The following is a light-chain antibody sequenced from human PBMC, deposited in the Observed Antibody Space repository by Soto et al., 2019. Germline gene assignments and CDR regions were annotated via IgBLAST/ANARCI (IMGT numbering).Light chain of an antibody. Sequence: DIQMTQSPSSLSTSVGDRVTITCRASQSIGNYLTWYQHKAGKSPKLLIYAASNLQNGVPSRFSGSGSGTDFTLTISSLQPEDFATYYCQQSYSTPPTFGQGTKVDSK. J-gene: IGKJ1*01. CDR3: QQSYSTPPT. V-gene: IGKV1-39*01. CDR2: AAS. CDR1: QSIGNY.